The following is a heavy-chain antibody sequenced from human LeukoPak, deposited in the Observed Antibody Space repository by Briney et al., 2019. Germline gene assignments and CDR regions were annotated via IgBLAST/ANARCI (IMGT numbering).Heavy chain of an antibody. J-gene: IGHJ6*02. Sequence: PSEALSLTCAVSGGSITSTFWWTWVRPPPGKGLEWIGVIYYSGYTNYNPSLKSLVTISVDKSNNQFSLNLSSVTAADTAVYYCASIEGPHSLAGYDQYYYYGMVVWGQGTTVTVSS. CDR3: ASIEGPHSLAGYDQYYYYGMVV. V-gene: IGHV4-4*02. CDR2: IYYSGYT. D-gene: IGHD5-12*01. CDR1: GGSITSTFW.